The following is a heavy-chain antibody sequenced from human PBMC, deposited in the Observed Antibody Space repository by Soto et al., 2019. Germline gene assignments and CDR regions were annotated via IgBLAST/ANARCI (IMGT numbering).Heavy chain of an antibody. CDR1: GYIFSTNW. J-gene: IGHJ3*01. D-gene: IGHD4-17*01. Sequence: PGESLKISCKGSGYIFSTNWIGWVRQMPGKGLEWMGIVYPADSDTGYSPSFQGQVTISADKSISTAYLQWSSLKASDTAMYYCARAYGARIDVWGQGTMVTVSS. CDR3: ARAYGARIDV. V-gene: IGHV5-51*01. CDR2: VYPADSDT.